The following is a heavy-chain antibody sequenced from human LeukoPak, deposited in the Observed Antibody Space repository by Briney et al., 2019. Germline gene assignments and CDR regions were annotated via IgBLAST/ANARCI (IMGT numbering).Heavy chain of an antibody. J-gene: IGHJ6*03. V-gene: IGHV1-69*13. CDR2: IIPNFGKA. CDR1: GGTFSSYA. CDR3: ARARAVGGSWGYYYYYMDV. D-gene: IGHD3-16*01. Sequence: SVKVSCKASGGTFSSYAISWVRQAPGQGLEWMGWIIPNFGKANYAQKFQGRVTITADESTSTAYMELSSLRSEDTAVYYCARARAVGGSWGYYYYYMDVWGKGATVTVSS.